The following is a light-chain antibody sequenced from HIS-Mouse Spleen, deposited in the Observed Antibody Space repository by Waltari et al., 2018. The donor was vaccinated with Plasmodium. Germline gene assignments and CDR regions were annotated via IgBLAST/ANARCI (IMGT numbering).Light chain of an antibody. CDR1: NLGVKY. J-gene: IGLJ2*01. Sequence: SYELTQPPPVSVSPGQTASITCSGDNLGVKYACGYQQKPGQAPVLVIYQDRKRPSGIPGRFSVSSPGNTATLTSSGTPAMEEADYYCRAWYSGTGVFGGETKLTVL. CDR2: QDR. V-gene: IGLV3-1*01. CDR3: RAWYSGTGV.